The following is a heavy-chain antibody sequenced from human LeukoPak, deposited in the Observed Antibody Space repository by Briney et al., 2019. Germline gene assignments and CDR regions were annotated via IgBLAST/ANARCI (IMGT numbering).Heavy chain of an antibody. V-gene: IGHV1-2*02. CDR3: ASASDYDFWSGALDAY. D-gene: IGHD3-3*01. J-gene: IGHJ4*02. CDR2: INPNSGGT. CDR1: GYTFTGYY. Sequence: ASVKVSCKASGYTFTGYYMHWVRQAPGQGLEWMGWINPNSGGTNYAQKFQGRVTMTRDTSISTAYMELSRLRSDDTAVYYCASASDYDFWSGALDAYWGQGTLVTVSS.